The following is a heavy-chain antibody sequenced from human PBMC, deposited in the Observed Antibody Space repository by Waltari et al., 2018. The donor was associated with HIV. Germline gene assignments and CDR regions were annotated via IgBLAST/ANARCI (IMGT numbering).Heavy chain of an antibody. V-gene: IGHV1-2*06. CDR2: INPNSGGT. CDR3: ARGYSSSLHYFDY. Sequence: QVQLVQTGDEVKKPVSSVKVSCKVSGYTFTGYYMQWLRQAPGEGLEWMGRINPNSGGTNYAKKFQGRVTMTRDTSISTAYMELSRLRSDDTAVYYCARGYSSSLHYFDYWGQGTLVTVSS. D-gene: IGHD6-13*01. CDR1: GYTFTGYY. J-gene: IGHJ4*02.